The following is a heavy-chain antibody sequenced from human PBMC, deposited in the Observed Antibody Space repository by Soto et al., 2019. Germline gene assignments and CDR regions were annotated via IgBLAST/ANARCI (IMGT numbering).Heavy chain of an antibody. Sequence: SETLSLTCTVSGGSISSGGYYWSWIRQHPGKGLEWIGYIYYSGSTYYNPSLKNRVTISVDTSKNQFSLKLSSVTAADTAVYYCARGQLVQKYYYYGMDVWGQGTTVTVSS. CDR2: IYYSGST. CDR1: GGSISSGGYY. J-gene: IGHJ6*02. CDR3: ARGQLVQKYYYYGMDV. D-gene: IGHD6-6*01. V-gene: IGHV4-31*03.